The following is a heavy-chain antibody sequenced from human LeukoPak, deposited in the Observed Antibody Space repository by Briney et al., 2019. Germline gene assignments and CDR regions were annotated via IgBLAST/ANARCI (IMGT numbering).Heavy chain of an antibody. CDR1: GFSFRNHW. J-gene: IGHJ3*01. V-gene: IGHV3-74*01. D-gene: IGHD3-10*01. CDR3: ATNRGGHPVAFDL. CDR2: INSDGSNT. Sequence: GGSLRLSCAASGFSFRNHWMQWVRQAPVKGLVWVSRINSDGSNTNYADFVKSRFTISRDNVRNTLFLQMDSLGDDDTAVYYCATNRGGHPVAFDLWGQGTMVTVSS.